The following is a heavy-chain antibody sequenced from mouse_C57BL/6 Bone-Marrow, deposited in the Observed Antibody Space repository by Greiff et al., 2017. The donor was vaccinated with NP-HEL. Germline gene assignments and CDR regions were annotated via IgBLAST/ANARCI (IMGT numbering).Heavy chain of an antibody. CDR3: TRSGLLRGAY. CDR1: GYTFTDYE. CDR2: IDPETGGT. D-gene: IGHD2-3*01. Sequence: QVQLQQSGAELVRPGASVTLSCKASGYTFTDYEMHWVKQTPVHGLEWIGAIDPETGGTAYNQKFKGKAILTADKSSSTAYMELRSLTSEDSAVYYCTRSGLLRGAYWGQGTLVTVSA. V-gene: IGHV1-15*01. J-gene: IGHJ3*01.